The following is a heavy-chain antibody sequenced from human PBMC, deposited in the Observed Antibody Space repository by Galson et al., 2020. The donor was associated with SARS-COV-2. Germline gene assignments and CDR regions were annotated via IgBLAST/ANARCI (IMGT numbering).Heavy chain of an antibody. Sequence: SETLSLTCTVSGGSISSYYWSWIRQPPGKGLEWIGYIYYSGSTNYNPSLKSRVTISVDTSKNQFSLKLSSVTAADTAVYYCARRFDYWGQGTLVTVSS. CDR3: ARRFDY. CDR2: IYYSGST. V-gene: IGHV4-59*01. J-gene: IGHJ4*02. CDR1: GGSISSYY.